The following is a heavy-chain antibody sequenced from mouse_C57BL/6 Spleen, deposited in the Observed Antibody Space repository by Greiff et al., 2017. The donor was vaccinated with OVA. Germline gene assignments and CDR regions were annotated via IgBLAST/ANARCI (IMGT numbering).Heavy chain of an antibody. J-gene: IGHJ1*03. CDR2: INPYNGGT. D-gene: IGHD2-5*01. CDR1: GYTFTDYY. Sequence: VQLQQSGPVLVKPGASVKMSCKASGYTFTDYYMNWVKQSHGKSLEWIGVINPYNGGTSYNQKFKGKATLTVDKSSSTAYMELNSLTSEDSAVYYCAMGNSNYWYFDVWGTGTTVTVSS. V-gene: IGHV1-19*01. CDR3: AMGNSNYWYFDV.